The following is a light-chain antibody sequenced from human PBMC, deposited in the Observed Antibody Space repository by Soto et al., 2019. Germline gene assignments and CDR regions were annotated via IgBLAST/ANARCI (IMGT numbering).Light chain of an antibody. V-gene: IGKV3-20*01. CDR1: QSIARSY. Sequence: EIVLTQSPGTLSLSPGERATLSCRASQSIARSYIVWYQQKPGQAPRLLIYGATNRASGIPDRFSGSGSGADFVLTISRLETEDVPVYYCQHCSLSSCTSGPGTKVDIK. CDR3: QHCSLSSCT. J-gene: IGKJ3*01. CDR2: GAT.